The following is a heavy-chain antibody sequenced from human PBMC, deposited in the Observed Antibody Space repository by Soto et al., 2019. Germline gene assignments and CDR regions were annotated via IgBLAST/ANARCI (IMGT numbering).Heavy chain of an antibody. CDR1: EFTFSNYG. CDR2: IWHDGSNK. Sequence: QVQLVESGGGVVQPGRSLRLSCVASEFTFSNYGMYWVRQAPGKGLEWVAAIWHDGSNKYYADSVKGRFIISRDNSKNTLYLQMISLRAEDTAVYYCARDRGGAAAGDWGQGTLVTVSS. D-gene: IGHD6-13*01. CDR3: ARDRGGAAAGD. V-gene: IGHV3-33*01. J-gene: IGHJ4*02.